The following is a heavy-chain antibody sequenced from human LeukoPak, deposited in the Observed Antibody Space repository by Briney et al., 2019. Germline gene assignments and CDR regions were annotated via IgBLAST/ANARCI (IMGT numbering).Heavy chain of an antibody. D-gene: IGHD2-2*01. CDR3: ARDYGSTSGGPFYYYYYMDV. CDR2: IYYSGTT. Sequence: SETLSLTCTVSGGSISSSDYYWGWIRQPPGKGLEWIASIYYSGTTHYNPSHQSRVTMSVDTSKNQFSLKLSSVTAADTAVYYCARDYGSTSGGPFYYYYYMDVWGKGTTVTVSS. V-gene: IGHV4-39*02. CDR1: GGSISSSDYY. J-gene: IGHJ6*03.